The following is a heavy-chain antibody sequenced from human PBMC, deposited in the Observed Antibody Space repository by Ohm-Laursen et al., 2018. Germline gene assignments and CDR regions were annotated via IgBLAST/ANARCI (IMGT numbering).Heavy chain of an antibody. Sequence: ASVKVSCKVSGYTLTEFSMHWVRQAPGKGLEWMGGFDPEDGETIYAQKFRGRVTMTEDTSTDTAYMELSSLRSEDTAVYYCATYCSSASCPHLYYYGMDVWGQGTTVTVSS. V-gene: IGHV1-24*01. D-gene: IGHD2-2*01. CDR2: FDPEDGET. CDR3: ATYCSSASCPHLYYYGMDV. CDR1: GYTLTEFS. J-gene: IGHJ6*02.